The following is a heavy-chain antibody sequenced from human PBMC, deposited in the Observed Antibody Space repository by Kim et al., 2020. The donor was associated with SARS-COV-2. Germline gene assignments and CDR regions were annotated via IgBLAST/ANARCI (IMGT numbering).Heavy chain of an antibody. CDR2: ISTDGIIT. Sequence: GGSLRLSCTTSGFTFSNYWMHWVRQAPGKGLVWISCISTDGIITKYADSGNGRFTISRDNAQNTLYLQMNSLRAEDTAVYYCVRSYYGDYAYWGQGSLVTVSS. D-gene: IGHD4-17*01. CDR1: GFTFSNYW. V-gene: IGHV3-74*01. CDR3: VRSYYGDYAY. J-gene: IGHJ4*02.